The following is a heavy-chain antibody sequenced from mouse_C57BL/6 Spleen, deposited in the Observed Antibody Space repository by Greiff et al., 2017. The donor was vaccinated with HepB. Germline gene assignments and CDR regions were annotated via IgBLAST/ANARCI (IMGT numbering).Heavy chain of an antibody. J-gene: IGHJ4*01. V-gene: IGHV1-82*01. CDR2: IYPGDGDT. CDR3: ARYSNYYAMDY. CDR1: GYAFSSSW. D-gene: IGHD2-5*01. Sequence: VQLQQSGPELVKPGASVKISCKASGYAFSSSWMNWVKQRPGKGLEWIGRIYPGDGDTNYNGKFKGKATLNADKSSSTAYMQLSSLTSEDSAVYFCARYSNYYAMDYWGQGTSVTVSS.